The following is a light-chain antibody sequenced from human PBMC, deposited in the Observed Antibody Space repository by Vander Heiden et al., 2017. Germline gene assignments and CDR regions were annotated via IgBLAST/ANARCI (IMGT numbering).Light chain of an antibody. V-gene: IGKV3-15*01. CDR3: QQYNNRPPWT. J-gene: IGKJ1*01. Sequence: EILMTQSPDTLSVSPGERATLSCRASQGISADLAWYQQRPGQAPRLLIYGASIRATDVPARFSGSGSGTEFTLTISSLQSEDFAVYYCQQYNNRPPWTFGQGTKVEIK. CDR2: GAS. CDR1: QGISAD.